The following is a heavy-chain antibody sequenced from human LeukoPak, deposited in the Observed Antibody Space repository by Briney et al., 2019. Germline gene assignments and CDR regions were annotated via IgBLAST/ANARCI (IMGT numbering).Heavy chain of an antibody. CDR1: GGSISSYY. CDR2: IYYSGST. Sequence: SETLSLTCTVSGGSISSYYWSWIRQPPGKGLEWIGYIYYSGSTNYNPSLKSRVTISVDTSKNQFSLKLSSVTAADTAVYYCAREAEENCSSTSCYTKYYMDVWGKGTTVTVSS. D-gene: IGHD2-2*02. CDR3: AREAEENCSSTSCYTKYYMDV. J-gene: IGHJ6*03. V-gene: IGHV4-59*01.